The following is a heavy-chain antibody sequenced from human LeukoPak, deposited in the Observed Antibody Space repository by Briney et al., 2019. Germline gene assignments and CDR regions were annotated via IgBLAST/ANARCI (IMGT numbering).Heavy chain of an antibody. J-gene: IGHJ4*02. CDR1: GFTFDDYA. CDR2: ISWDGGST. D-gene: IGHD1-7*01. V-gene: IGHV3-43D*03. Sequence: PGGSLRLSCAAAGFTFDDYAMHWVRQAPGKGLEWVSLISWDGGSTYYADSVKGRFTISRDNSKNSLYLQMNSLRAEDTALYYCAKDKGITGTYSYFDYWGQGTLVTVSS. CDR3: AKDKGITGTYSYFDY.